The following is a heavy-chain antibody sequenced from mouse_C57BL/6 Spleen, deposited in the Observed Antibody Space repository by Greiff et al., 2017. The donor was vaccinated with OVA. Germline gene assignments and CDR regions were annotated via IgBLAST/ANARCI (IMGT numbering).Heavy chain of an antibody. V-gene: IGHV5-17*01. Sequence: EVKLVESGGGLVKPGGSLKLSCAASGFTFSDYGMHWVRQAPEKGLEWVAYISSGSSTIYYADTVKGRFTISRDNAKNTLFLQMTSLRSEDTAMYYCARTSYYYSNYEGYFDYWGQGTTLTVSS. D-gene: IGHD2-5*01. CDR3: ARTSYYYSNYEGYFDY. CDR2: ISSGSSTI. CDR1: GFTFSDYG. J-gene: IGHJ2*01.